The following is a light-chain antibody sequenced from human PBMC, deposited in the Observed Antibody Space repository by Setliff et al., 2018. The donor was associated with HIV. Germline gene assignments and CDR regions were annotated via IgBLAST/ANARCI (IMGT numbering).Light chain of an antibody. CDR3: SSYTSSNTSYV. V-gene: IGLV2-14*01. CDR1: SSDVGGYSY. CDR2: AVT. Sequence: SALTQPASVSGSPGQSITISCTGTSSDVGGYSYVSWYQQHPGKAPKLIIYAVTHRPSGVSNRFSGSKSGNTASLTISGLQAEDEADYYCSSYTSSNTSYVFGAGTKVTVL. J-gene: IGLJ1*01.